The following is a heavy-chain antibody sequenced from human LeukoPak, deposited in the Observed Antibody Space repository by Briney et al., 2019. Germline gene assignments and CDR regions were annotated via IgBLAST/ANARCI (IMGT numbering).Heavy chain of an antibody. V-gene: IGHV1-18*01. D-gene: IGHD3-22*01. J-gene: IGHJ4*02. CDR3: ARGYYDSSGYYFILIDY. CDR1: GYTFTSYG. Sequence: ASAKVSCKASGYTFTSYGINWVRQAPGQGLEWMGWISAYNGNTNYAQKLQGRVTMTTDTSTSTAYMELRSLRSDDTAVYYCARGYYDSSGYYFILIDYWGQGTLVTVSS. CDR2: ISAYNGNT.